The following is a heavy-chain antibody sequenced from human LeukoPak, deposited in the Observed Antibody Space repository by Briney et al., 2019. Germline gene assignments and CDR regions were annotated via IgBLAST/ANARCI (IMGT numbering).Heavy chain of an antibody. V-gene: IGHV7-4-1*02. CDR2: INTNTGNP. CDR1: GYTFTGYY. Sequence: ASVKVSCKASGYTFTGYYMHWVRQAPGQGLEWMAWINTNTGNPTYAQGFTGRFVFSLDTSVSTAYLQISSLKAEDTAVYYCAREWSSAFDIWGQGTMATVSS. J-gene: IGHJ3*02. CDR3: AREWSSAFDI. D-gene: IGHD6-25*01.